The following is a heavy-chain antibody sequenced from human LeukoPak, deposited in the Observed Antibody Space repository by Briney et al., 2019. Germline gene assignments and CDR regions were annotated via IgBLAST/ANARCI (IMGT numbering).Heavy chain of an antibody. V-gene: IGHV3-11*06. D-gene: IGHD3-22*01. CDR1: GFTFSNYY. J-gene: IGHJ4*02. CDR2: ISSSSSTT. CDR3: ARDQGENYDSSGYYRY. Sequence: PGGSLRLSCAASGFTFSNYYISWIRQAPGKGLEWVSYISSSSSTTNYADSVKGRFTISRDNAKNSLYLQMNSLRAEDTAVYYCARDQGENYDSSGYYRYWGQGTLVAVSS.